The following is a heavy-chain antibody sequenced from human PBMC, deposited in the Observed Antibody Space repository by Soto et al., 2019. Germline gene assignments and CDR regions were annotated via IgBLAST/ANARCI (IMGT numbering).Heavy chain of an antibody. D-gene: IGHD6-13*01. J-gene: IGHJ5*02. Sequence: SVKVSCKASGCTFSSYAISWVRQAPGQGLEWMGGIIPIFGTANYAQKLQGRVTMTADASTSTAYMELRSLRSDDTAVYYCAREEGYSSSWYNWFDPWGQGTLVTVSS. CDR2: IIPIFGTA. CDR1: GCTFSSYA. V-gene: IGHV1-69*13. CDR3: AREEGYSSSWYNWFDP.